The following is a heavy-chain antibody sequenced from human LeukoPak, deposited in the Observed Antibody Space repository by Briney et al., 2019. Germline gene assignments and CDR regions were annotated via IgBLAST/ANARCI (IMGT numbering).Heavy chain of an antibody. J-gene: IGHJ4*02. CDR2: IYTSGST. D-gene: IGHD3-22*01. CDR3: ARSENYYDSSGESYFDY. Sequence: SETLSLTCTVSGGSISSYYWSWIRQLAGKGLEWIGRIYTSGSTNYNPSLKSRVTMSVDTSKNQFSLKLSSVTAADTAVYYCARSENYYDSSGESYFDYWGQGTLVTVSS. CDR1: GGSISSYY. V-gene: IGHV4-4*07.